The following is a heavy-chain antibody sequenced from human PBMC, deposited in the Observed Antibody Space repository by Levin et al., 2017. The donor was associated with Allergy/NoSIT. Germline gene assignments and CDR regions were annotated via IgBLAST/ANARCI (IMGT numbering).Heavy chain of an antibody. CDR2: IFHFGSS. CDR3: ARAFVPYYDTTGSHFPAGYFHL. V-gene: IGHV4-39*07. D-gene: IGHD3-16*01. Sequence: SETLSLTCSVSGASIKTSTYSWAWIRQSPRSGLEWIGNIFHFGSSDYNPSLESRVTLSMDRSRNQFSLTLRSVTAADTAVYFCARAFVPYYDTTGSHFPAGYFHLWGQGALVTVSS. CDR1: GASIKTSTYS. J-gene: IGHJ1*01.